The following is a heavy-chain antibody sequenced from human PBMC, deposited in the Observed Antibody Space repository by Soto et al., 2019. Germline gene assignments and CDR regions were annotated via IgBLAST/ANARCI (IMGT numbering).Heavy chain of an antibody. D-gene: IGHD2-2*01. J-gene: IGHJ4*02. CDR3: ARATRGRSYFDY. CDR2: IYYSGST. CDR1: GGSISSYY. Sequence: SETLSLTCTVSGGSISSYYWSWIRQPPGKGLEWIGYIYYSGSTNYNPSLKSRVTISVDTSKHQFSLKLSSVTAADTAVYYCARATRGRSYFDYWGQGTLVTVSS. V-gene: IGHV4-59*01.